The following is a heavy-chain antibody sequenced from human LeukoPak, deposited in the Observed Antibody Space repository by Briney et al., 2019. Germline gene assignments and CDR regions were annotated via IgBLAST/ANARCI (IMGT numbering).Heavy chain of an antibody. CDR3: ARGAGLRFLEWLSPLYYYYYMDV. V-gene: IGHV1-69*13. Sequence: SVKVSCKASGGTFSSYAISWARQAPGQGLEWMGGIIPIFGTANYAQKFQGRVTITADESTSTAYMELSSLRSEDTAVYYCARGAGLRFLEWLSPLYYYYYMDVWGKGTTVTVSS. CDR2: IIPIFGTA. J-gene: IGHJ6*03. D-gene: IGHD3-3*01. CDR1: GGTFSSYA.